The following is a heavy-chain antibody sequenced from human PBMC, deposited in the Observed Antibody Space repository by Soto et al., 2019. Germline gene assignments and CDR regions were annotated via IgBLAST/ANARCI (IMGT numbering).Heavy chain of an antibody. CDR2: ISYDGSNK. D-gene: IGHD4-17*01. CDR3: AKEITVTTSGWFDP. CDR1: GFTFSSYG. J-gene: IGHJ5*02. V-gene: IGHV3-30*18. Sequence: QVQLVESGGGVVQPGRSLRLSCAASGFTFSSYGMHWVRQAPGKGLEWVAVISYDGSNKYYADSVKGRFTISRDNSKNTLYLQMNSRRGEDTAVYYCAKEITVTTSGWFDPWGQGTLVTVSS.